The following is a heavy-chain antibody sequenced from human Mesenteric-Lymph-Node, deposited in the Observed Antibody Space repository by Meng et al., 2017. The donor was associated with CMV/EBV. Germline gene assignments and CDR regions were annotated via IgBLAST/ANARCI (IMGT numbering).Heavy chain of an antibody. Sequence: ASVKVSCKASGYTFASYYMHWVRQAPGQGLEWMGIINPSGGSTTYAQKFQGRVTMTRDTSTSTVYMELSSLRSEDTAVYYCARDPCSTTCPGGRFDPWGQGTLVTVSS. J-gene: IGHJ5*02. V-gene: IGHV1-46*01. D-gene: IGHD2-2*01. CDR2: INPSGGST. CDR3: ARDPCSTTCPGGRFDP. CDR1: GYTFASYY.